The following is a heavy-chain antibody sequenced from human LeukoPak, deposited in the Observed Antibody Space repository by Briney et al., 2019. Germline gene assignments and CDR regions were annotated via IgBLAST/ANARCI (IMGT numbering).Heavy chain of an antibody. V-gene: IGHV1-69*01. Sequence: GSSVKVSCKASGGTFSSYAISWVRQAPGQGLEWMGGIIPIFGTANYAQKFQGRVTITADESTSTAYMELGSLRSEDTAVYYCATFPDDWSYFDYWGQGTLVTVSS. CDR1: GGTFSSYA. CDR2: IIPIFGTA. CDR3: ATFPDDWSYFDY. J-gene: IGHJ4*02. D-gene: IGHD3-9*01.